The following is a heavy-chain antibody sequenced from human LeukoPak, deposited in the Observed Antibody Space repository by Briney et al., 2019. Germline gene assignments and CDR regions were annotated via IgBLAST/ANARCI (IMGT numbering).Heavy chain of an antibody. Sequence: PGGSLRLSCAASGFTFDDYAMHWVRQAPGKGLEWVSLISGDGGSPYYADSVKGRFTISRDNSKNSLYLQMNSLRTEDTALYYCAKDIHSGQQLWVDYWGQGTLVTVSS. V-gene: IGHV3-43*02. CDR3: AKDIHSGQQLWVDY. D-gene: IGHD5-18*01. CDR2: ISGDGGSP. J-gene: IGHJ4*02. CDR1: GFTFDDYA.